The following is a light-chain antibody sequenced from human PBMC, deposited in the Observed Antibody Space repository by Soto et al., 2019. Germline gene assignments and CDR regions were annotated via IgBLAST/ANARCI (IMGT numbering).Light chain of an antibody. Sequence: EVVLTQSPVTLSLSPGERATLSCRASQSFRGLLAWYQQKPGQAPRLLIYDAYNRATGIPARFSGSGSGTEFTLTISSLQSEDFALYYCHQYENWPQTFGQGTKVEI. J-gene: IGKJ1*01. CDR3: HQYENWPQT. CDR2: DAY. V-gene: IGKV3-15*01. CDR1: QSFRGL.